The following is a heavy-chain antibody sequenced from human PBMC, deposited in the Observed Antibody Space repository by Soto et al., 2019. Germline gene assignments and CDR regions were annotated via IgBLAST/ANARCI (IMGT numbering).Heavy chain of an antibody. CDR3: ARGGSSGWYDY. J-gene: IGHJ4*02. Sequence: GGSLRLSCAASGFTFSSYWRSWVRKAPGKGLEWVANIKQDGSEKYYVDSVKGRFTISRDNAKNSLYLQMNSLRAEDTAVYYCARGGSSGWYDYWGQGTLVTVSS. CDR2: IKQDGSEK. CDR1: GFTFSSYW. D-gene: IGHD6-19*01. V-gene: IGHV3-7*01.